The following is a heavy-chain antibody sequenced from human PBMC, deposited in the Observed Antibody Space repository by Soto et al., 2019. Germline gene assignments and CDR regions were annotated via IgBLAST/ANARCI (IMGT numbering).Heavy chain of an antibody. J-gene: IGHJ4*02. V-gene: IGHV3-48*01. D-gene: IGHD3-10*01. CDR1: GFTFSSYS. CDR3: AREGSLPPYGSGSYYNRWKEYYFDY. CDR2: ISSSSSTI. Sequence: GASLRLSCAASGFTFSSYSMNWVRQAPGKGLEWVSYISSSSSTIYYADSVKGRFTISRDNARDSLYLQMNSLRAEDTAVYYCAREGSLPPYGSGSYYNRWKEYYFDYWGQGT.